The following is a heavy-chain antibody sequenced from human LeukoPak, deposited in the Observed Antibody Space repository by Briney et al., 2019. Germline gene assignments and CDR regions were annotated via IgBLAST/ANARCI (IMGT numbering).Heavy chain of an antibody. D-gene: IGHD3-10*02. CDR1: GDSVSSNSAA. Sequence: SQTLSLTCAISGDSVSSNSAAWNWIRQSPSRGLEWLGRTYYRSKWYTDYATSVKSRITINPDTSKNQSSLQLNSVTPEDTAVYYCAKDLMLINYYNMDVWGKGTTVTVSS. CDR3: AKDLMLINYYNMDV. CDR2: TYYRSKWYT. V-gene: IGHV6-1*01. J-gene: IGHJ6*03.